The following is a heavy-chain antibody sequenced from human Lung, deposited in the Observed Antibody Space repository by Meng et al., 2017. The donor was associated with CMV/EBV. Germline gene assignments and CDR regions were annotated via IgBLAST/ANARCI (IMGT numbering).Heavy chain of an antibody. CDR1: GFTFSNYA. Sequence: SLRLSCAASGFTFSNYAMNWVRQAPGKGPEWVSSISESGTNTDYADSVKGRFTISRDNSKNTLYLQMDSLRADDTAVYYCAKQFVRAWGQGTLVTVSS. CDR3: AKQFVRA. V-gene: IGHV3-23*01. CDR2: ISESGTNT. D-gene: IGHD5-24*01. J-gene: IGHJ5*02.